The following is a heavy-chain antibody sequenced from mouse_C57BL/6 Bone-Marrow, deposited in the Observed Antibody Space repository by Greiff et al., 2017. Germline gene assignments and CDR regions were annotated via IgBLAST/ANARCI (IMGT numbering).Heavy chain of an antibody. J-gene: IGHJ3*01. D-gene: IGHD1-1*01. Sequence: QVQLQQPGAELARAGASVKLSCKASGYTFTSYGISWVKQRTGQGLEWIGEIYPRSGNTYYNEKFKGKATLTADKSSSTAYMELRSLTSEDSAVYFCARGSSSFAYWGQGTLVTVSA. V-gene: IGHV1-81*01. CDR2: IYPRSGNT. CDR1: GYTFTSYG. CDR3: ARGSSSFAY.